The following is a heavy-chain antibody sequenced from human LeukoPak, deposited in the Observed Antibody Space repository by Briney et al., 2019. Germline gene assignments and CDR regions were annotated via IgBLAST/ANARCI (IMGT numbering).Heavy chain of an antibody. CDR1: GFTVSSNS. CDR3: TRDAGYFDLMADY. D-gene: IGHD3-9*01. CDR2: IYSDNT. Sequence: GGSLRLSCTVSGFTVSSNSMSWVRKAPGKGLEWVSFIYSDNTHYSDSVKGRFTISRDNSKNTLYLQMNSLRAEDTAVYYCTRDAGYFDLMADYWGQGTLVTVTS. V-gene: IGHV3-53*01. J-gene: IGHJ4*02.